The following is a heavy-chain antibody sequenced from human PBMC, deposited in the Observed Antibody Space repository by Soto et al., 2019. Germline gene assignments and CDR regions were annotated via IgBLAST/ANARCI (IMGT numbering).Heavy chain of an antibody. V-gene: IGHV3-23*01. Sequence: EVQLLESGGGLVRPGGSLRLSCAASGFTFSSYPMKWVRQGPGKGLEWVSTIGGSGTGFNTEYADSVKGRFVISGDNSKNTVYLQMNSLRAEDTALYYCPRVAPYCSTTTCYIDSWGQGTPVTVSS. CDR2: IGGSGTGFNT. D-gene: IGHD2-2*01. CDR3: PRVAPYCSTTTCYIDS. J-gene: IGHJ4*02. CDR1: GFTFSSYP.